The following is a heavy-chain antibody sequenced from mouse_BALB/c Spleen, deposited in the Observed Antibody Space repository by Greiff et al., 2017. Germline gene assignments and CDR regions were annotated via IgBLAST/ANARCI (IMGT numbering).Heavy chain of an antibody. V-gene: IGHV1-14*01. CDR2: INPYNDGT. J-gene: IGHJ4*01. Sequence: VQLKESGPELVKPGASVKMSCKASGYTFTSYVMHWVKQKPGQGLEWIGYINPYNDGTKYNEKFKGKATLTSDKSSSTAYMELSSLTSEDSAVYYCARGNDYDDYAIDYWGHGTSVTVSS. D-gene: IGHD2-4*01. CDR3: ARGNDYDDYAIDY. CDR1: GYTFTSYV.